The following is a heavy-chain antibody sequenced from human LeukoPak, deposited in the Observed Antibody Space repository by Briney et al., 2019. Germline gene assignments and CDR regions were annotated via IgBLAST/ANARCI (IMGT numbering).Heavy chain of an antibody. Sequence: KPSETLSLTCTVSGGSISSSSYSWSWIRQPAGKGLDWIGRIYTSGYSNYNPSRTNYNPSLKSRVTISVDTSKNQFSLELSSVTAADTAVYYCARDREYCSGARCYYYYYMDVWGKGTTVTVSS. D-gene: IGHD2-15*01. V-gene: IGHV4-61*10. J-gene: IGHJ6*03. CDR3: ARDREYCSGARCYYYYYMDV. CDR2: IYTSGYSNYNPSRT. CDR1: GGSISSSSYS.